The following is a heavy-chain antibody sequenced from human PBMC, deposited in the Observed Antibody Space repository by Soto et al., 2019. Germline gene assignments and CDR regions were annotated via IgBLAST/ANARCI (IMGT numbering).Heavy chain of an antibody. J-gene: IGHJ4*02. CDR2: INPSGDST. Sequence: SLRLSCVASGFTFSRHGLSWVRQAPGKGLEWVSTINPSGDSTFYADSVKGRFTISRDNSKNTVYLQMNSLSVGDTAVYLCAKVDVSTAGSFDYWGQGALVTVSS. CDR1: GFTFSRHG. V-gene: IGHV3-23*01. D-gene: IGHD6-13*01. CDR3: AKVDVSTAGSFDY.